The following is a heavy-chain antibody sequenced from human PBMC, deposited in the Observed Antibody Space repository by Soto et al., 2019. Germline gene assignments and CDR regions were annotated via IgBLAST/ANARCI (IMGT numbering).Heavy chain of an antibody. V-gene: IGHV3-7*01. Sequence: EVQLVESGGDFVQPGGSLRLSCVASGFILSSYWMSWVRQAPGKGLEWVANIKPDGSGKYYVDSVKGRFTISRDNAKNSLYLQMNSLRAEDMAVYYCASNIFYDFWSGYYAFDIWGRGTMVTVSS. D-gene: IGHD3-3*01. CDR2: IKPDGSGK. CDR1: GFILSSYW. CDR3: ASNIFYDFWSGYYAFDI. J-gene: IGHJ3*02.